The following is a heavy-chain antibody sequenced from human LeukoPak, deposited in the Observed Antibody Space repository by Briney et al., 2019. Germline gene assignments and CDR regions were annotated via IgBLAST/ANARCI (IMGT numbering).Heavy chain of an antibody. D-gene: IGHD3-9*01. CDR1: GDSISNGGYC. V-gene: IGHV4-31*03. CDR2: IHYSGST. CDR3: ARDLRAPNAFDI. Sequence: SETLSLTCTVSGDSISNGGYCWSWIRQHPGKGLEWIGYIHYSGSTYYNPSLKSRVSISIDTSENRFSLKLSSVTAADTAAYYCARDLRAPNAFDIWGQGTMVTVSS. J-gene: IGHJ3*02.